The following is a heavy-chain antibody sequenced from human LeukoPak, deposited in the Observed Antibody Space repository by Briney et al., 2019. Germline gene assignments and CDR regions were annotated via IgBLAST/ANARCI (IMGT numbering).Heavy chain of an antibody. Sequence: ASVKVSCKASGYTFTSYDINWVRQATGQGLEWMGWMNPNSGNTGYAQKFQGRGTITRNTSISTAYMELSSLRYEDTTVYYCARGRELPDYYYYYMDVWGKGTTVTVSS. CDR2: MNPNSGNT. V-gene: IGHV1-8*03. J-gene: IGHJ6*03. CDR3: ARGRELPDYYYYYMDV. D-gene: IGHD1-26*01. CDR1: GYTFTSYD.